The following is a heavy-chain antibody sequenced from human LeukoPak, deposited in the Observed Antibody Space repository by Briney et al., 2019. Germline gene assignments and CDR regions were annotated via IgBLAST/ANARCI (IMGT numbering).Heavy chain of an antibody. V-gene: IGHV5-51*01. CDR3: ARQNLWFGDPRDAFDI. CDR1: GYSFTSYW. Sequence: GESLKISCKGSGYSFTSYWIGWVRQMPGKGLEWMGIIYPGDSDTRYSPSFQGQVTISADKSISTAYLQWSSLKASDTAMYYCARQNLWFGDPRDAFDIWGQGTMVTVSS. D-gene: IGHD3-10*01. J-gene: IGHJ3*02. CDR2: IYPGDSDT.